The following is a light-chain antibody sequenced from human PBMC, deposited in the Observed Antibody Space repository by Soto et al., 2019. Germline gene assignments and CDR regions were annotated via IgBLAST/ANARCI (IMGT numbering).Light chain of an antibody. CDR3: SSYTSSSSLV. Sequence: QSALTQPASVSGSPGQSITISCTGTSSDVGAYNYVSWYQHHPGKAPKLMIYEVSNRPSGVANRFSGSKSGNTASLTISGLQAEDEADYFCSSYTSSSSLVLGPGTKLTVL. CDR2: EVS. J-gene: IGLJ1*01. CDR1: SSDVGAYNY. V-gene: IGLV2-14*01.